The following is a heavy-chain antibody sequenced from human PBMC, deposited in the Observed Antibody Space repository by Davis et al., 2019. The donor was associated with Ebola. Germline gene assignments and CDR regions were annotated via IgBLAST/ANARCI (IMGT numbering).Heavy chain of an antibody. J-gene: IGHJ4*02. CDR2: IWYDGSNK. V-gene: IGHV3-33*01. CDR1: GFIFSSYG. CDR3: ARGKYDSIGYHPDY. D-gene: IGHD3-22*01. Sequence: PGGSLRLSCAASGFIFSSYGMHWVRQAPGKGLEWVAVIWYDGSNKYYADSVKGRFTISRDNSKNTLYLQMNSLRAEDTAVYYCARGKYDSIGYHPDYWGQGTLVSVSS.